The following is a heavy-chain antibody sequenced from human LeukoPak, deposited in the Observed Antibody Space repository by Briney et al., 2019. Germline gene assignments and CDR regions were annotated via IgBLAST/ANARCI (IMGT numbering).Heavy chain of an antibody. CDR2: ISYDGSNK. Sequence: GGSLRLSCAASGFTFSSYGMHWVRQAPGKGLEWVAVISYDGSNKYYADSVKGRFAISRGNSKNTLYLQMNSLRAEDTAVYYCAKSKSGGGWYSNDYWGQGTLVTVSS. CDR1: GFTFSSYG. J-gene: IGHJ4*02. V-gene: IGHV3-30*18. CDR3: AKSKSGGGWYSNDY. D-gene: IGHD6-19*01.